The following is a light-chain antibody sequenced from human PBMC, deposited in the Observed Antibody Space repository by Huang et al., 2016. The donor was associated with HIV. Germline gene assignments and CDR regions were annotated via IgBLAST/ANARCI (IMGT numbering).Light chain of an antibody. CDR3: QQYNSWPLT. CDR2: GAS. CDR1: QSVSSN. V-gene: IGKV3-15*01. J-gene: IGKJ4*01. Sequence: EIVMTQSPTTLSVSPGVRATLSCRASQSVSSNLAWYQQRPGQAPRLLIYGASTRATGIPARFSGSGSGTEFTLTISSLQSGDFAVYYCQQYNSWPLTFGGGTKVDIK.